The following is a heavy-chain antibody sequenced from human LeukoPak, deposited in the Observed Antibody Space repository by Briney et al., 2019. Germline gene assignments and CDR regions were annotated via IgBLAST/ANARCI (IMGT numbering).Heavy chain of an antibody. V-gene: IGHV4-34*01. CDR3: ASSQNIVVVHY. D-gene: IGHD2/OR15-2a*01. CDR1: GGSFSGYY. Sequence: PSETLSLTRAVYGGSFSGYYWSWIRQPPGKGLEWIGEINHSGSTNYNPSLKSRVTISVDTSKNQFSLKLSSVTAADTAVYYCASSQNIVVVHYWGQGTLVTVSS. J-gene: IGHJ4*02. CDR2: INHSGST.